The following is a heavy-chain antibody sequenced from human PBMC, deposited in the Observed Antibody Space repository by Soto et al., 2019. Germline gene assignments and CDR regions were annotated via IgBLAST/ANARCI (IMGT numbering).Heavy chain of an antibody. CDR1: GYSFSSFW. CDR3: ARSIAVSGTYFSGLAV. V-gene: IGHV5-51*01. Sequence: GESLKISCKGSGYSFSSFWVAWVRQTPGKGLEWLGIIYPGDLDTRYTSSFQGHVIISADKSSSTVYLQWSSLKASDTAMYYCARSIAVSGTYFSGLAVWGQGTPVTVSS. CDR2: IYPGDLDT. D-gene: IGHD6-19*01. J-gene: IGHJ6*02.